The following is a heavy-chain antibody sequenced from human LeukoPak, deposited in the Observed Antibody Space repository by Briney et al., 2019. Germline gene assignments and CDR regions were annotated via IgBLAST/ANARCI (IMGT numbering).Heavy chain of an antibody. D-gene: IGHD2-2*01. CDR2: IKQAGSGK. J-gene: IGHJ6*02. Sequence: GGSLRLSCAASGFTFSSYWMSWVRQAPGKGLEWVANIKQAGSGKKYVDSVKGRFTISRDNAKNSLYLQMNSLRAEDTAVYYCARDVRCSSTSCYRLHYYGMDVWGQGTTVTVSS. V-gene: IGHV3-7*01. CDR1: GFTFSSYW. CDR3: ARDVRCSSTSCYRLHYYGMDV.